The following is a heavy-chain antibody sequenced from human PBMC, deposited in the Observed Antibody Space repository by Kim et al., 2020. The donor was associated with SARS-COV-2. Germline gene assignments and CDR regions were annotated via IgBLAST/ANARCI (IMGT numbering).Heavy chain of an antibody. V-gene: IGHV3-7*03. CDR1: GFTFTDFW. CDR2: INKDGSEK. D-gene: IGHD5-18*01. CDR3: ARTYSPFDS. Sequence: GGSLRLSCAASGFTFTDFWMTWVRQAPGKGLEWVGNINKDGSEKNYVDSVKGRFTISRDNAKNSMYLQMNSLRAEDTAVYYCARTYSPFDSWGQGTLVTVSS. J-gene: IGHJ4*02.